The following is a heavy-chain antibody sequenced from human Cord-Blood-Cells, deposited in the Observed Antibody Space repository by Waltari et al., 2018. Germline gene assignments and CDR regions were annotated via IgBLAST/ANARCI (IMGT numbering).Heavy chain of an antibody. CDR1: GVSSSSSSYT. Sequence: LQLQESGPGLVKLSETPFLTCTASGVSSSSSSYTCGWVSQPHGKGVEWIGSIYYSGSTYYNPSLKSRVTISVDTSKNQFSLKLSSVTAADTAVYYCARHSHYGSGSYWYFDLWGRGTLVTVSS. D-gene: IGHD3-10*01. CDR2: IYYSGST. J-gene: IGHJ2*01. CDR3: ARHSHYGSGSYWYFDL. V-gene: IGHV4-39*01.